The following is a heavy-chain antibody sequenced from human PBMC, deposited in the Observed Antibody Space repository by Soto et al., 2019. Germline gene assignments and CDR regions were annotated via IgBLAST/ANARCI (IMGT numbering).Heavy chain of an antibody. CDR3: ARREVGTTLDFDY. CDR2: ISAYNGNT. J-gene: IGHJ4*02. Sequence: QVQLVQSGAEVKKPGASVKVSCKASGDTFSSYGISWVRQAPGQGLEWMGWISAYNGNTMYAQKVQGRGTMTTDTSTSTAYMELRRRRSDDTAVYYCARREVGTTLDFDYWGQGPLVTVSS. V-gene: IGHV1-18*01. D-gene: IGHD1-26*01. CDR1: GDTFSSYG.